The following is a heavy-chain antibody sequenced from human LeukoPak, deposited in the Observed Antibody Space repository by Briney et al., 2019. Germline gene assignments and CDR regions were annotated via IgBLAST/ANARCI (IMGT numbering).Heavy chain of an antibody. Sequence: GGSLGLSCAASGFTFSSYGMSWVRQAPGKGLEWVSTISGSGGSTYYADSVKGRFTISRDNSKNTLYLQMNSLRAEDTAVYYCTRRDGYYWGQGTLVTVSS. CDR2: ISGSGGST. J-gene: IGHJ4*02. CDR3: TRRDGYY. CDR1: GFTFSSYG. V-gene: IGHV3-23*01. D-gene: IGHD5-24*01.